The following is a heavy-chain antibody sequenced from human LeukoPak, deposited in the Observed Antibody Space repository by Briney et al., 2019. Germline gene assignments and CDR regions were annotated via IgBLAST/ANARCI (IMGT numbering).Heavy chain of an antibody. CDR1: GVSLSSGGYY. V-gene: IGHV4-31*03. CDR2: VNYSGST. Sequence: PSQTLSLTCSVSGVSLSSGGYYWSWIRQLPGKGLEWIGYVNYSGSTYYNPSLKSRVTISVDTSRNQFSLKLSSVTAAGSVVYXXXXXXXXXXXYWGQGTLVTVSS. J-gene: IGHJ4*02. CDR3: XXXXXXXXXY.